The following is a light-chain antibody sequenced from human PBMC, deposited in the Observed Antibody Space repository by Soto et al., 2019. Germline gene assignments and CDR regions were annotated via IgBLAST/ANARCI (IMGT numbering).Light chain of an antibody. J-gene: IGKJ4*01. CDR2: DAS. CDR3: QQRSNWALT. CDR1: QSVSSY. V-gene: IGKV3-11*01. Sequence: EIVLTQSPATLSLSPGERATLSCRASQSVSSYLAWYQQKPGQAPRLLIYDASNRATGIPARFSGSGSGTDFTLTISSLEHEDFEVYYCQQRSNWALTLGGGTKVDIK.